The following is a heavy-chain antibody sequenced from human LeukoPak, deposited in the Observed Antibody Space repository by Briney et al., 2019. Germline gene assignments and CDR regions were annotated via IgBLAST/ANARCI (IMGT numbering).Heavy chain of an antibody. CDR3: ARPGRYCTSTSCYAFDY. CDR2: INHSGST. J-gene: IGHJ4*02. D-gene: IGHD2-2*01. Sequence: PSETLSLTCTVSGGSISSYYWTWIRQPPGKGLEWIGEINHSGSTNYNPSLKSRVTISIDTSKNQFSLKLSSVTAADTAVYYCARPGRYCTSTSCYAFDYWGQGTLVTVSS. CDR1: GGSISSYY. V-gene: IGHV4-34*01.